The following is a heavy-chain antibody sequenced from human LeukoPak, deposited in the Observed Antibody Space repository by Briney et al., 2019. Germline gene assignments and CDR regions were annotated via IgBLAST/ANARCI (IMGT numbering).Heavy chain of an antibody. V-gene: IGHV4-39*07. Sequence: SETLSLTCTVSGGSISISFSYWAWIRQPPGKGLEWIGSIHYSGSTYYNPSLKSRLTISVDTSSNQFSLNLSSVTAADTAVYYCASRRYYYGSGSYSHPDYWGQGTLVTVSS. D-gene: IGHD3-10*01. CDR1: GGSISISFSY. CDR2: IHYSGST. CDR3: ASRRYYYGSGSYSHPDY. J-gene: IGHJ4*02.